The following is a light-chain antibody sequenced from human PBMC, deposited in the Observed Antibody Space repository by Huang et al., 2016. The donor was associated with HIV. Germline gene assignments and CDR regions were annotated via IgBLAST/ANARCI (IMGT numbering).Light chain of an antibody. CDR2: DAS. J-gene: IGKJ5*01. CDR3: QQYNDWPPIT. Sequence: EIVMTQSPDTLSVFPVERVTLSCRASESVSSSLAWYQQKSGQAPRLLIYDASTRATGIPARFSGSGSGTEFTLTINSLLSEDFAVYYCQQYNDWPPITFGQGTRLDMK. V-gene: IGKV3-15*01. CDR1: ESVSSS.